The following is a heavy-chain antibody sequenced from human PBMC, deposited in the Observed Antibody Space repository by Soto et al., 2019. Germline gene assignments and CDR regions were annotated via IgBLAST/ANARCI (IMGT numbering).Heavy chain of an antibody. J-gene: IGHJ4*02. D-gene: IGHD6-13*01. V-gene: IGHV3-33*01. CDR3: ARDLRRIAAAGFLDY. CDR1: GFTFSSYG. CDR2: IWYDGSNK. Sequence: QVQLVESGGGVVQPWRSLRLSCAASGFTFSSYGMHWVRQAPGKGLEWVAVIWYDGSNKYYADSVKGRFTISRDNSKNTLYLQMNSLRAEDTAVYYCARDLRRIAAAGFLDYWGQGTLVTVSS.